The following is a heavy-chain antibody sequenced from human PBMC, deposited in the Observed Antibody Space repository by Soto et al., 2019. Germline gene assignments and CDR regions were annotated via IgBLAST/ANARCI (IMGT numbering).Heavy chain of an antibody. D-gene: IGHD1-1*01. J-gene: IGHJ4*02. CDR2: ISGSGGST. Sequence: EVQLLESGGGLVQPEGSLRLSCAASGFTFSNYAMSWVRQAPGKGLEWVSVISGSGGSTYYADSVKGRFTISRDNSKNTLYLQMNSLRAEDTAVYYCAPRAGYPFDYWGQGTLVTVSS. CDR3: APRAGYPFDY. V-gene: IGHV3-23*01. CDR1: GFTFSNYA.